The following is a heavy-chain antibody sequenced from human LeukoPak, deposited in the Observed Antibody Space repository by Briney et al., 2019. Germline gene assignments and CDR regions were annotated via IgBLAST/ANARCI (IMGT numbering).Heavy chain of an antibody. D-gene: IGHD2-15*01. CDR2: ISSSSSYI. CDR1: GFTFSSYS. J-gene: IGHJ4*02. V-gene: IGHV3-21*01. CDR3: ALTAVVGTHTLDY. Sequence: GGSLRLSCAASGFTFSSYSMNWVRQAPGKGLEWVSSISSSSSYIYYADSVKGRFTISRDNAKNSPYLQMNSLRAEDTAVYYCALTAVVGTHTLDYWDQGTLVTVSS.